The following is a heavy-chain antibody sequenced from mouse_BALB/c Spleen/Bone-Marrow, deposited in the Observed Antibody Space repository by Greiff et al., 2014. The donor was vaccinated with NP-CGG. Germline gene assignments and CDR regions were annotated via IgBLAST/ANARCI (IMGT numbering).Heavy chain of an antibody. Sequence: VQLQQPGAELVKPGASVKLSCTASGFNIKDTYMHWVKQRPEQGLEWIGRIDPANGNSKYDPKFQGKATITADTSSNTAYLQLSSLTSEDTAVYYCAFITTVVEYYFDYWGQGTTHTVSS. CDR2: IDPANGNS. D-gene: IGHD1-1*01. V-gene: IGHV14-3*02. CDR1: GFNIKDTY. CDR3: AFITTVVEYYFDY. J-gene: IGHJ2*01.